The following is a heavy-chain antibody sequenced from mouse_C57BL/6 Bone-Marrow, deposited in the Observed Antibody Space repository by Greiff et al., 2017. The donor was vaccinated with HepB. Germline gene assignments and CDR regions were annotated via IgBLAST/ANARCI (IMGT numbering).Heavy chain of an antibody. D-gene: IGHD1-1*01. V-gene: IGHV5-12*01. CDR1: GFTFSDYY. CDR3: ARHDYYGSSPYWYFDV. Sequence: DVQLVESGGGLVQPGGSLKLSCAASGFTFSDYYMYWVRQTPEKRLEWVAYISNGGGSTYYPDTVKGRFTISRDNAKNTLYLQMSRLKSEDTAMYYCARHDYYGSSPYWYFDVWGTGTTVTVSS. CDR2: ISNGGGST. J-gene: IGHJ1*03.